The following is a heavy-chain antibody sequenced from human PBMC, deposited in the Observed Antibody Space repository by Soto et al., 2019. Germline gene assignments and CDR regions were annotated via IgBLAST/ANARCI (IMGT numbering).Heavy chain of an antibody. V-gene: IGHV3-33*01. CDR3: ARQGWELPPTD. J-gene: IGHJ4*02. D-gene: IGHD1-26*01. CDR2: IWYDGSNK. Sequence: QVQLVESGGGVVQPGRSLRLSCAASGFTFSSYGMHWVRQAPGKGLEWVALIWYDGSNKYYADSVKGRFAISRDNSKNTLYLQMKSLRVEDTAVYYCARQGWELPPTDWGQGTLVTVSS. CDR1: GFTFSSYG.